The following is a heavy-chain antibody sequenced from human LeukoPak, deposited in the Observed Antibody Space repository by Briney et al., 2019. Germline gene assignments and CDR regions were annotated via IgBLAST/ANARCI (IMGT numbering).Heavy chain of an antibody. J-gene: IGHJ5*02. D-gene: IGHD2-2*01. CDR1: GGSFSGYY. CDR3: ARDQPYLGYCSSTSCLNWFDP. Sequence: PSETLSLTCAVYGGSFSGYYWSWIRQPAGKGLEWIGRIYTSGSTNYNPSLKSRVTMSVDTSKNQFSLKLSSVTAADTAVYYCARDQPYLGYCSSTSCLNWFDPWGQGTLVTVSS. CDR2: IYTSGST. V-gene: IGHV4-4*07.